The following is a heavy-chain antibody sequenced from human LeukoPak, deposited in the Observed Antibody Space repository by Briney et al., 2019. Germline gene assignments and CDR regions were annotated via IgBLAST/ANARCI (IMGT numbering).Heavy chain of an antibody. J-gene: IGHJ3*02. CDR2: IIPIFGTA. D-gene: IGHD6-19*01. Sequence: SVKVSCKASGGTFSSYAISWVRQAPGQGLEWMGGIIPIFGTANYAQKFQGRVTITGDESTSTAYMELSSLRSEDTAVYYCATSYRSRGRSAGAFDIWGQGTIVTVSS. V-gene: IGHV1-69*13. CDR1: GGTFSSYA. CDR3: ATSYRSRGRSAGAFDI.